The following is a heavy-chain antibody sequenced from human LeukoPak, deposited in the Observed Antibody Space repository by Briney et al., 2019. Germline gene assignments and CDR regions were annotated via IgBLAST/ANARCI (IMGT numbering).Heavy chain of an antibody. J-gene: IGHJ1*01. CDR1: GFTFDDFG. V-gene: IGHV3-20*04. Sequence: GGSLRLSCAASGFTFDDFGMTWVRQVPGKGLEWVSGINWNGGNSAHADSVRGRSTISRDNAKNTVSLQMNSLRPEDTGVYYCTRAPSEIGGYYPEYFRHWGQGTLVTVSS. CDR2: INWNGGNS. D-gene: IGHD3-22*01. CDR3: TRAPSEIGGYYPEYFRH.